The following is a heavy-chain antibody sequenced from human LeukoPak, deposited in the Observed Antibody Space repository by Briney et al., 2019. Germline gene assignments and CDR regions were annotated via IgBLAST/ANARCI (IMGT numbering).Heavy chain of an antibody. CDR3: ARWRGSTSERSDY. CDR2: IKQDGSAK. Sequence: GGSLRLSCTASGFTFSDYWMTWVRQAPGRGLEWVANIKQDGSAKYYVDSVKGRFTISRDNAKNSLYLQMDSLRVEDTATYYCARWRGSTSERSDYWGQGTLVTVSS. J-gene: IGHJ4*02. D-gene: IGHD2-2*01. CDR1: GFTFSDYW. V-gene: IGHV3-7*01.